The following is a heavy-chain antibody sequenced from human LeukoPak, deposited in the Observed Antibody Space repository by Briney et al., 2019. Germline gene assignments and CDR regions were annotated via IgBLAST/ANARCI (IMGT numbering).Heavy chain of an antibody. CDR3: ARMVRETDY. D-gene: IGHD3-10*01. V-gene: IGHV3-30*03. Sequence: PGGSLRLSCAASGFTFSSYGMHWVRQAPGKGLEWVAVISYDGSNKYNADSVKGRFTISRDNAKNSLYLQMNSLRAEDTAVYYCARMVRETDYWGQGTLVIVSS. CDR2: ISYDGSNK. CDR1: GFTFSSYG. J-gene: IGHJ4*02.